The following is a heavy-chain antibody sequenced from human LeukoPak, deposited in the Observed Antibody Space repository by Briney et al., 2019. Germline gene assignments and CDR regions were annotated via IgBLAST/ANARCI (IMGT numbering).Heavy chain of an antibody. CDR2: IIANGGST. D-gene: IGHD3-3*01. CDR1: GFTVSSNY. J-gene: IGHJ6*02. CDR3: AKDGGGSLEWLPPMDV. Sequence: GGSLRLSCAASGFTVSSNYMSWVRQAPGKGLEWVSSIIANGGSTYYGDSVKGRFTISRDNSKNTLYLQMNSLRAEDTAVYYCAKDGGGSLEWLPPMDVWGQGTMVTVS. V-gene: IGHV3-23*01.